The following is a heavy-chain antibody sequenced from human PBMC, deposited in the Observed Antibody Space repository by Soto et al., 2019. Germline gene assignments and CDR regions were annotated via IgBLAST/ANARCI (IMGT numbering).Heavy chain of an antibody. V-gene: IGHV4-59*01. CDR2: VFYTGST. Sequence: SETLSLTCTVSGGSISSYHWSWIRQSPGKGLEWIGYVFYTGSTKYNPALKRRVTISVDTSKNQFSLKLSSVSAADTGLYYCARSYSGTFYGYDTWGQGILVTVSS. J-gene: IGHJ5*02. CDR1: GGSISSYH. CDR3: ARSYSGTFYGYDT. D-gene: IGHD1-26*01.